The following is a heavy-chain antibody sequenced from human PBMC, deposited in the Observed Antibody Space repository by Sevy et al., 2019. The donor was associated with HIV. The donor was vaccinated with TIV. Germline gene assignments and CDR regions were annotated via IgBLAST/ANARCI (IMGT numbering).Heavy chain of an antibody. CDR1: GFTFSSYA. J-gene: IGHJ6*02. CDR2: ISYDGSTK. Sequence: GGSLRLSCAASGFTFSSYAMHWVRQAPGKGLEWVAVISYDGSTKYYVDSVKGRFTISRDNSKNTLYLQMNSLRAEDTAVYYCARGYCTNGVCYPHYYYYYGMDVWGQGTTVTVSS. V-gene: IGHV3-30-3*01. CDR3: ARGYCTNGVCYPHYYYYYGMDV. D-gene: IGHD2-8*01.